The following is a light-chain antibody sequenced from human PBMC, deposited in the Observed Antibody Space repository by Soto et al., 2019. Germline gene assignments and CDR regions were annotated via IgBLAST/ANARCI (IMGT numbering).Light chain of an antibody. CDR1: QSVSSY. CDR3: QQRSNWPT. J-gene: IGKJ5*01. Sequence: EIVLTQSPGTLSLSPGERATLSCRASQSVSSYLAWYQQKPGQAPRLLICDASKSATGIPARFSGSGSGTDFTLTISILAAEYVAVYYCQQRSNWPTFGQGTRLEIK. V-gene: IGKV3-11*01. CDR2: DAS.